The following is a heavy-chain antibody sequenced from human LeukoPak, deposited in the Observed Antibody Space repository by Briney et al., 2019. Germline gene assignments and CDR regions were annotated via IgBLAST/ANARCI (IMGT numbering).Heavy chain of an antibody. Sequence: GGSLRLCCAASGFTFRSYSMHWVRQAPGKGLVWVSRINTDGSSTSYADSVKGRFTISRDNAKNTLYLQMNSLRAEDTAVYYCARLGPPGIVVVPAAIIGYWGQGTLVTVSS. CDR1: GFTFRSYS. J-gene: IGHJ4*02. CDR3: ARLGPPGIVVVPAAIIGY. D-gene: IGHD2-2*02. V-gene: IGHV3-74*01. CDR2: INTDGSST.